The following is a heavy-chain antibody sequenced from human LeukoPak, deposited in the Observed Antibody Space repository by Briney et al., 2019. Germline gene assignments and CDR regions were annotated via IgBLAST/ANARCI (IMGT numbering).Heavy chain of an antibody. Sequence: GGSLRLSCAASGFTVSSYYMSWVRQAPGKGLEWVSVIYSGGSTFYADSVKGRFTISRDNSKNTLYLQMNGLRAEDTAVYYCARNNWFDAWGQGTLVTVSS. CDR2: IYSGGST. V-gene: IGHV3-53*01. CDR3: ARNNWFDA. J-gene: IGHJ5*02. CDR1: GFTVSSYY.